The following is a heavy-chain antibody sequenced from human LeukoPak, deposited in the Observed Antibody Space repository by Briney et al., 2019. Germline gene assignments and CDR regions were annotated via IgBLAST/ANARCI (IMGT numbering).Heavy chain of an antibody. Sequence: GASVKVSCKASGYTFTGYYMHWVRQAPGQGLEWMGWINPNSGGTNYAQKLQGRVTMTRDTSISTAYMELSRLRSDDTAVYYCASLYYDFWSGYYDLDAFDIWGQGTMVTVSS. V-gene: IGHV1-2*02. D-gene: IGHD3-3*01. CDR1: GYTFTGYY. CDR3: ASLYYDFWSGYYDLDAFDI. J-gene: IGHJ3*02. CDR2: INPNSGGT.